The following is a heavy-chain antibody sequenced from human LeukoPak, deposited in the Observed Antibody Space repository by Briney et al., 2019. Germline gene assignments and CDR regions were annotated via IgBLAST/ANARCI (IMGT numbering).Heavy chain of an antibody. CDR2: IKDDGSAQ. J-gene: IGHJ4*02. CDR3: ARHIVGEQNFDY. CDR1: GFTFGAYW. Sequence: GGSLRLPCAASGFTFGAYWMNWFRQAPGKGPEWVASIKDDGSAQFYVDSLEGRFTISRDNAKNTLYLQMDTMRVEDTAVYYCARHIVGEQNFDYWSQGTLVTVSS. D-gene: IGHD3-16*02. V-gene: IGHV3-7*01.